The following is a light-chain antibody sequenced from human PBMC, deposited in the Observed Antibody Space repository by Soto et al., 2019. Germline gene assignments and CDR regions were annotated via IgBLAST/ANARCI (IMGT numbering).Light chain of an antibody. Sequence: QSALTQPPSASGSPGQSVTISCTGTSSDVGAYNYVSWYQQHPGKAPKLMIYEVSKRPSGVPDRFSGSKSGNTASLTVSGLRAEDGADYYCSSYGGSRVFGTGTKV. CDR3: SSYGGSRV. CDR2: EVS. CDR1: SSDVGAYNY. J-gene: IGLJ1*01. V-gene: IGLV2-8*01.